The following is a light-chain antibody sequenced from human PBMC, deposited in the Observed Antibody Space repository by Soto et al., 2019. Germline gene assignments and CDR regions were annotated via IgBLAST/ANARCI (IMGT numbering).Light chain of an antibody. V-gene: IGKV1-5*03. CDR2: KAS. CDR1: QSISSW. J-gene: IGKJ5*01. Sequence: DIQMTQSPSTLSASVGDGVTITCRASQSISSWLAWYQQKPGKAPNLLIYKASSLESGVPSRFSGSGSGTEFTLTISSLQPDDFATYYCQQYNSYPITFGQGTRLEIK. CDR3: QQYNSYPIT.